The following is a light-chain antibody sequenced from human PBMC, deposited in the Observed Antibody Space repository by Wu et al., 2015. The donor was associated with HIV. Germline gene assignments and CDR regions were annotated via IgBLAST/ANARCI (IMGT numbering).Light chain of an antibody. CDR1: QSVSSN. CDR3: QQYGNSPWT. J-gene: IGKJ1*01. V-gene: IGKV3-15*01. CDR2: GAS. Sequence: SVSPGERATLSCRASQSVSSNLAWYQQKPGQAPRLLIYGASTRATGFPARFGGSGSGTEFTLTISRLETEDSALYYCQQYGNSPWTFGQGTKVEIK.